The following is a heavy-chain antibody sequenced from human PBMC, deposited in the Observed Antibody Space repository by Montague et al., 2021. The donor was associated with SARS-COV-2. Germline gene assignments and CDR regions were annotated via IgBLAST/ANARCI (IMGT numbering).Heavy chain of an antibody. J-gene: IGHJ4*02. CDR1: GYSISSGYY. Sequence: SETLSLTCSVSGYSISSGYYWGRIRRPPGKGLEWIGNIYHSGGTXXSPSLKSRVTVSVDTSKNQFSLRLSSVTAADTAVYYCARWYYGSGSYPHWGQGTLVTVSS. CDR2: IYHSGGT. V-gene: IGHV4-38-2*01. D-gene: IGHD3-10*01. CDR3: ARWYYGSGSYPH.